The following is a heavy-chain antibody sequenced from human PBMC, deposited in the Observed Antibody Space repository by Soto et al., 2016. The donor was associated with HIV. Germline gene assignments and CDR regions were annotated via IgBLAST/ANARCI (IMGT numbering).Heavy chain of an antibody. CDR2: ISGSGGST. CDR3: ANPRXAPSPRNRTFDY. Sequence: EVQLLESGGGLVQPGGSLRLSCAASGFTFSSYAMSWVRQAPGKGLEWVSAISGSGGSTYYADSVKGRFTISRDNSKNTLYLQMNSLRAEDTAVYYCANPRXAPSPRNRTFDYWGQGTLVTVSS. V-gene: IGHV3-23*01. D-gene: IGHD1-1*01. CDR1: GFTFSSYA. J-gene: IGHJ4*02.